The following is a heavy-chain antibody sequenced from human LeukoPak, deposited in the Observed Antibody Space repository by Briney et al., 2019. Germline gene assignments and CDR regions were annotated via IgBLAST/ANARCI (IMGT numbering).Heavy chain of an antibody. CDR1: GVSINSDAYY. D-gene: IGHD6-13*01. CDR3: ARAVSYSSSWYDFDY. Sequence: SQTLSLTCTVSGVSINSDAYYWTWIRQRPGMGLEWIGYVYYSGTTYYSPSLKSRLTMSVDTSKNHFSLKLNSVTPEDTAVYYCARAVSYSSSWYDFDYWGQGTLVTVSS. V-gene: IGHV4-31*03. CDR2: VYYSGTT. J-gene: IGHJ4*02.